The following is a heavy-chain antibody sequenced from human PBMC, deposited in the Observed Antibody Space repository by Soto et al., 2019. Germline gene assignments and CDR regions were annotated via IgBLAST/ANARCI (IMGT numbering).Heavy chain of an antibody. V-gene: IGHV4-39*01. D-gene: IGHD2-8*01. CDR2: IYYSGST. CDR1: GGSISSSSYY. J-gene: IGHJ6*02. Sequence: PSETLSLTYTVSGGSISSSSYYWGWIRQPPGKGLEWIGSIYYSGSTYYNPSLKSRVTISVDTSKNQFSLKLSSVTAADTAVYYCARHEWAEIYGMDVWGQGTTVTVSS. CDR3: ARHEWAEIYGMDV.